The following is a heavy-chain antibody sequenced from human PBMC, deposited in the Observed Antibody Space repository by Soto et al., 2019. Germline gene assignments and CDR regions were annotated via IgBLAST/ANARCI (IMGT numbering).Heavy chain of an antibody. CDR1: GYTFTNYD. Sequence: QVQLVQSGAEMKKPGASVKVSCKASGYTFTNYDINWVRQATGQGLEWMGWTNPKSGYTGFAQKFQGRVTMTRDSSISTAYMELHSLTSEDTAVYYCARTDGDLDYWGQGTLITVSS. CDR2: TNPKSGYT. D-gene: IGHD4-17*01. V-gene: IGHV1-8*01. CDR3: ARTDGDLDY. J-gene: IGHJ4*02.